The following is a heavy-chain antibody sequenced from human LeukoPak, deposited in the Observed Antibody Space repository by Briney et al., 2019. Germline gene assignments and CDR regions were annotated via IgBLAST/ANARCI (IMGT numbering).Heavy chain of an antibody. CDR2: IYTSGST. V-gene: IGHV4-4*07. Sequence: TSETLSLTCTLSGRSMSSLYWSCIRQPAGKGLEWIGRIYTSGSTNYNPSLKSRVTMSVDTSKNQFSLKLSSVPAADTAVYYCASTTRRESYNPLGDYWGQGTLVTVSS. D-gene: IGHD5-24*01. CDR1: GRSMSSLY. J-gene: IGHJ4*02. CDR3: ASTTRRESYNPLGDY.